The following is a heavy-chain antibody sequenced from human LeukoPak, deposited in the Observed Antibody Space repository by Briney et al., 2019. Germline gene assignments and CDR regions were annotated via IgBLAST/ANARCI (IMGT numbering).Heavy chain of an antibody. J-gene: IGHJ4*02. D-gene: IGHD6-13*01. Sequence: GGSLRLSCAASGFTFSSYAMSWVRQAPGKGLEWVSAISGSGGRTYYADSVKGWFTLSTDNSKNTLYLQMNSLRAEDTAVYYCAKDFHAGFDYWGQGTLVTVSS. CDR2: ISGSGGRT. CDR3: AKDFHAGFDY. V-gene: IGHV3-23*01. CDR1: GFTFSSYA.